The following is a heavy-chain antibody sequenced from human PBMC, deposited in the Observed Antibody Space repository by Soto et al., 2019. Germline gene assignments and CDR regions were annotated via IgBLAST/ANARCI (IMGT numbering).Heavy chain of an antibody. Sequence: GASVKVCCKASGYTFTSYDINWVRQATGQGLEWMGWMNPNSGNTGYAQKFQGRVTMTRNTSISTAYMELSSLRSEDTAVYYCAREGVVAATRGYYYYYYMDVWGKGTTVTVSS. D-gene: IGHD2-15*01. J-gene: IGHJ6*03. CDR1: GYTFTSYD. CDR3: AREGVVAATRGYYYYYYMDV. CDR2: MNPNSGNT. V-gene: IGHV1-8*01.